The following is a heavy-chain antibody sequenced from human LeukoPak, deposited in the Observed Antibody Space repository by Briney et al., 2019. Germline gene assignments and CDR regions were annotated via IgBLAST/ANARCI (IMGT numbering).Heavy chain of an antibody. CDR2: ISPTGSTT. Sequence: GGSLRLSCTASGFSFSGHWMHWARQLPGKGLVWVSRISPTGSTTSYADSVKGRFTVSRDNAKNTLYLQVNNLRAEDTAVYYCARGPNSNWSGLDYWGQGILVTVSS. J-gene: IGHJ4*02. V-gene: IGHV3-74*01. CDR1: GFSFSGHW. CDR3: ARGPNSNWSGLDY. D-gene: IGHD6-6*01.